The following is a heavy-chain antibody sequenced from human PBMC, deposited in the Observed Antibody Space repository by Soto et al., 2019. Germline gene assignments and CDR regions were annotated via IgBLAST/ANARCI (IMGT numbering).Heavy chain of an antibody. D-gene: IGHD6-6*01. CDR3: ASAPSEGIAARRLGHDY. V-gene: IGHV1-69*01. J-gene: IGHJ4*02. CDR1: GGTFSSYA. CDR2: IIPIFGTA. Sequence: QVQLVQSGAEVKKPGSSVKVSCKASGGTFSSYAISWVRQAPGQGLEWMGGIIPIFGTANYAQKFQGRVTITADESTSTAYMQLSSLRSEDTAVYYCASAPSEGIAARRLGHDYWGQGTLVTVSS.